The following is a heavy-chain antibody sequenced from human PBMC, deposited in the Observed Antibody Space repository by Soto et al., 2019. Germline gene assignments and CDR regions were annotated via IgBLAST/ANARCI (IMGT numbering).Heavy chain of an antibody. CDR2: MASDGKNK. Sequence: QVQLVESGGGVVEPGRSLRLSCAASGFTFSNYGMHWVRQAPGKGLEWVAIMASDGKNKFSADSVKGRFTISRDDSKNTLYLQMDSLKTEDTAVYSCARDVYCRSNSGLRNMVEYWGQGTLVTVSS. CDR3: ARDVYCRSNSGLRNMVEY. CDR1: GFTFSNYG. J-gene: IGHJ4*02. D-gene: IGHD2-2*01. V-gene: IGHV3-30*03.